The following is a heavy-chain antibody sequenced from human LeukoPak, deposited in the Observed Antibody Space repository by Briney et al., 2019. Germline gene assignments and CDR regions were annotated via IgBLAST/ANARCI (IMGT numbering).Heavy chain of an antibody. V-gene: IGHV3-23*01. J-gene: IGHJ4*02. Sequence: GGSLRLSCAASGFTFSSYAMNWVRQAPGKGLEWVSFISGSGDTTYYPDSVKGRFTISRDSSKNTLYLQMNSLRAEDTAVYYCAKSRGESRGASNYWGQGTLVTVSS. D-gene: IGHD1-26*01. CDR3: AKSRGESRGASNY. CDR2: ISGSGDTT. CDR1: GFTFSSYA.